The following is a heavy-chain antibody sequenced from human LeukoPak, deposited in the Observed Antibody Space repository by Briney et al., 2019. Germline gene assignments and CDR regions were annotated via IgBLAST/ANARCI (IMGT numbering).Heavy chain of an antibody. CDR3: AIGDGYSKSLDY. D-gene: IGHD5-24*01. CDR1: GYTFTGYY. V-gene: IGHV1-2*02. Sequence: GASVKVSCKASGYTFTGYYMHWVRQAPGQGLEWMGWVNPNSGGTNYAQKFQGRVTMTRDTSISAAYMELSRLRSDDTAVYYCAIGDGYSKSLDYWGQGTLVTVSS. CDR2: VNPNSGGT. J-gene: IGHJ4*02.